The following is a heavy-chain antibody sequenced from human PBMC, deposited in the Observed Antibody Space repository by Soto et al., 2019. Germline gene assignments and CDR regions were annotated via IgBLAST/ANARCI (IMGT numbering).Heavy chain of an antibody. CDR1: GFTFSSYG. CDR3: AKDLSP. J-gene: IGHJ5*02. Sequence: QVQLVESGGGVVQPGRSLRLSFAASGFTFSSYGMHWVRQAPGKGLEWVAVISYDGSNKYYADSVKGRFTISRDNSKNTLYLQMSSLRAEDTAVYYCAKDLSPWGQGTLVTVSS. CDR2: ISYDGSNK. V-gene: IGHV3-30*18.